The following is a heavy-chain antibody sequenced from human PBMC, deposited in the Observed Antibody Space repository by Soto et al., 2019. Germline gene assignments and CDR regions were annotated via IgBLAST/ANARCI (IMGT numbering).Heavy chain of an antibody. J-gene: IGHJ4*02. D-gene: IGHD6-19*01. V-gene: IGHV2-5*02. Sequence: QITLKESGPTLVKPTQTLTLTCTFSGFSLSSTRMAVGWIRQPPGKALEWPALIYWDDDKRYSPFLKSRLTIPKDTSKNQVVLTMSNMDPVDTARYYCAHIVVAGLGYYFDYWGQGTLVTVSS. CDR1: GFSLSSTRMA. CDR2: IYWDDDK. CDR3: AHIVVAGLGYYFDY.